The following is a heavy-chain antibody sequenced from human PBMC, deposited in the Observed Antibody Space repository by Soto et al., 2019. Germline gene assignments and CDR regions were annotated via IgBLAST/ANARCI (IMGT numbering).Heavy chain of an antibody. CDR1: GGSISSSDW. V-gene: IGHV4-4*02. D-gene: IGHD6-13*01. Sequence: SDTLSLTFAVSGGSISSSDWWSWVRQPPGKGLEWIGEIYHSGSTNYNPSLKSRVTISVDKSKNQFYLKPSSVTDADTAVYYCARRLRIAAAGQINYYYYYGMHXWGQATTVTVS. CDR2: IYHSGST. CDR3: ARRLRIAAAGQINYYYYYGMHX. J-gene: IGHJ6*02.